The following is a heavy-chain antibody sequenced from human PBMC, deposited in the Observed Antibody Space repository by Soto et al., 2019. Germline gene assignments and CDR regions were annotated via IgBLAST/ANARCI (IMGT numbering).Heavy chain of an antibody. Sequence: QLQLQESGPGLVKPSETLSLTCTVSGGSISSSSYYWGWIRQPPGKGLEWIGSIYYSGSTYYNPSLKSRVTXXVXXXXXXFSLKXXXXXXXXTAVYYCARGPRNYYYGMDVWGQGTTVTVSS. V-gene: IGHV4-39*01. D-gene: IGHD7-27*01. CDR1: GGSISSSSYY. CDR3: ARGPRNYYYGMDV. J-gene: IGHJ6*02. CDR2: IYYSGST.